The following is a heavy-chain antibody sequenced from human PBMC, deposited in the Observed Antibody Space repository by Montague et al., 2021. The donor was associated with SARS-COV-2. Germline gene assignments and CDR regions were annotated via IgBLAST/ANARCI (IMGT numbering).Heavy chain of an antibody. CDR3: AKGAFSYGINIMDS. CDR2: LRGSDGAT. Sequence: SLRLSCAASGFSFIGYSMSWVRQTPGKGLELVSALRGSDGATFNADSVNGRFTISRDTSKNTLFLQMISLRADDSALYYCAKGAFSYGINIMDSWGQGTLVTVSS. J-gene: IGHJ4*02. D-gene: IGHD2-21*01. V-gene: IGHV3-23*01. CDR1: GFSFIGYS.